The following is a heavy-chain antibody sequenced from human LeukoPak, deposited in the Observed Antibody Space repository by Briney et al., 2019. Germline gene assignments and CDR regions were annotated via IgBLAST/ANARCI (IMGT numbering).Heavy chain of an antibody. CDR1: GYTFTSYD. CDR3: ARGLSSGWYFDY. D-gene: IGHD6-19*01. V-gene: IGHV1-8*01. CDR2: MNPNSGNT. J-gene: IGHJ4*02. Sequence: ASVKVSCKASGYTFTSYDINWVRQATGQGLEWMGWMNPNSGNTGYAQKFQGRVTMTRNTSISTAYMGLSSLRSEDTAVYYCARGLSSGWYFDYWGQGTLVTVSS.